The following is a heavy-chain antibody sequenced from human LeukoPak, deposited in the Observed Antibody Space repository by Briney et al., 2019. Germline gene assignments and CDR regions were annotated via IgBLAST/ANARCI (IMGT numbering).Heavy chain of an antibody. CDR2: ISGSSGSA. D-gene: IGHD1-26*01. CDR1: GFTFSNYA. Sequence: PGGSLRLSCAASGFTFSNYAMNWVRQAPGKGLEWVSAISGSSGSAFYADSVKGRFTISRDNSKNTLYLQMNSLRAEDTAVYYCAKAHSGSHSAFDIWGQGTMVTVSS. V-gene: IGHV3-23*01. J-gene: IGHJ3*02. CDR3: AKAHSGSHSAFDI.